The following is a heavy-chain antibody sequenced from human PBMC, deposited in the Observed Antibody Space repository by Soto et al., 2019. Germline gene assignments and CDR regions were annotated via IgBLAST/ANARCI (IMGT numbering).Heavy chain of an antibody. J-gene: IGHJ6*02. CDR3: ARDKDRLQLGGNYYYMLDV. CDR2: IMPIFRTP. CDR1: GGTFSNSA. D-gene: IGHD5-12*01. V-gene: IGHV1-69*12. Sequence: QVQLEQSGAEVKKPGSSVKVSCKASGGTFSNSAISWVRQAPGQGLEWLGGIMPIFRTPDYAQKFQGRVTITADEPXXXAXXELSGLRSDDTAVYYCARDKDRLQLGGNYYYMLDVWGQGTTVTVSS.